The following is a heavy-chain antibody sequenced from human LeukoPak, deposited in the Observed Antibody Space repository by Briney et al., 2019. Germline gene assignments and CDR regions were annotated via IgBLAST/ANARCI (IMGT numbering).Heavy chain of an antibody. CDR1: GVSINNPNYC. J-gene: IGHJ5*02. CDR3: ARSPLAFYDSSGYPRVWFDP. D-gene: IGHD3-22*01. CDR2: GYCNGRS. V-gene: IGHV4-30-4*08. Sequence: PSETLSLTCTVSGVSINNPNYCWSWVRQPPGKGLEWVGYGYCNGRSYYNPSLRSRLTMTVDTSSNQFSLELSSVTAADTAVYYCARSPLAFYDSSGYPRVWFDPWGQGTLVTVSS.